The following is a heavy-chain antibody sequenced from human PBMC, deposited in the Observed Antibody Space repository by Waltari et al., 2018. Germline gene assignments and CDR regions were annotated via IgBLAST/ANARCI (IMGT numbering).Heavy chain of an antibody. CDR1: GFTFYDFS. Sequence: EVQLVESGGGLVQPGRSLRLSCAASGFTFYDFSMRWVRQVPGKGLEWVASLTWNSDTIYYADSVKGRFTVSRDNAKKSLYLQMNSLRPEDRALYYCVRGLYSGSFDVYDHWGQGALVTVSS. CDR2: LTWNSDTI. J-gene: IGHJ4*02. D-gene: IGHD1-26*01. CDR3: VRGLYSGSFDVYDH. V-gene: IGHV3-9*01.